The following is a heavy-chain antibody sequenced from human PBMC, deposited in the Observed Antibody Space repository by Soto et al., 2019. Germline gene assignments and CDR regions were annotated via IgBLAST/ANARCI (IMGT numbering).Heavy chain of an antibody. CDR2: ISGPGGST. V-gene: IGHV3-23*01. D-gene: IGHD3-22*01. CDR1: GFTFSSYA. CDR3: AKGREYYYDHDAFDI. Sequence: EVQLLESGGGLVQPGGSLRLSCAASGFTFSSYAMSWVRQAPGKGLEWVSKISGPGGSTYYADSVKGRFTISRDNSKNTLYLQMNSLRAEDTAVYYCAKGREYYYDHDAFDIWGQGTMVTVSS. J-gene: IGHJ3*02.